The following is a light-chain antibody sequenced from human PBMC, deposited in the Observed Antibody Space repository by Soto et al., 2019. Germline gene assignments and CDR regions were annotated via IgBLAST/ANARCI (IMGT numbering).Light chain of an antibody. V-gene: IGKV1-9*01. CDR3: QQLNIYPIT. CDR1: QGIRSD. J-gene: IGKJ5*01. Sequence: DIQLTQSPSFLSASVGDRVTITCRASQGIRSDLAWYQQKPGKAPNLLIYGASNLQTGVPSRFSGSGSGTEFTLTISSLQPEDFATYFCQQLNIYPITFGQGTRLEI. CDR2: GAS.